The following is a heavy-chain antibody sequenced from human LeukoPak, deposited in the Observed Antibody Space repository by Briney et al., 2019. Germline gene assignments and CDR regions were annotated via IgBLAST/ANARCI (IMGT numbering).Heavy chain of an antibody. CDR2: ISGSGGST. CDR1: GFTFSSYA. V-gene: IGHV3-23*01. J-gene: IGHJ6*02. D-gene: IGHD3-16*01. CDR3: AKGLGIPGGYYYYGMDV. Sequence: GGSLRLSCAASGFTFSSYAMSWVRQAPGKGLEWVSAISGSGGSTYYADSVKGWFTISRDNSKNTLYLQMNSLRAEDTAVYYCAKGLGIPGGYYYYGMDVWGQGTTVTVSS.